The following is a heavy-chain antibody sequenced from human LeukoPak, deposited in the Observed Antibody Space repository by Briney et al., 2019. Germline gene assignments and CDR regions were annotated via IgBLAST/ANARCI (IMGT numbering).Heavy chain of an antibody. V-gene: IGHV4-59*12. CDR2: IYYSEST. CDR3: ARVFLWFGDLGWFDP. Sequence: SETLSLTCTVSGGSISSYYWSWIRQPPGKGLEWIGYIYYSESTYYNPSLKSRVTISVDTSMNQFSLKLISVTAADTAVYYCARVFLWFGDLGWFDPWGQGTLVTVSS. J-gene: IGHJ5*02. D-gene: IGHD3-10*01. CDR1: GGSISSYY.